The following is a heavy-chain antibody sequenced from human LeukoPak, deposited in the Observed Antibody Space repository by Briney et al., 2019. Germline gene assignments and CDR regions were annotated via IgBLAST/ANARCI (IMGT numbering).Heavy chain of an antibody. D-gene: IGHD5-18*01. J-gene: IGHJ4*02. CDR1: GGSISSYY. CDR2: IYYSGST. CDR3: ARGYSRTYFDY. Sequence: SGTLSLTCTVTGGSISSYYWSWIRQPPGKGLEWIGYIYYSGSTNYNPSLTSRVTISIDTSKNQFSLKLSSVTAADTAVYYCARGYSRTYFDYWGQGTLVTVSS. V-gene: IGHV4-59*08.